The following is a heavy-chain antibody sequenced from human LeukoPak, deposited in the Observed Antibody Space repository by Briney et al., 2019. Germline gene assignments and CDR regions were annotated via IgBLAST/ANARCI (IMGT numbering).Heavy chain of an antibody. CDR3: ARGPYSYNYDIPVDYFDY. CDR2: ISSSSSYT. CDR1: GFTFSDYY. V-gene: IGHV3-11*06. J-gene: IGHJ4*02. D-gene: IGHD3-9*01. Sequence: GGSLRLSCAASGFTFSDYYMSWIRQAPGKGLEWVSCISSSSSYTNYADSVKGRFTISRDNAKNSLYLQMNSLRAEDTAVYYCARGPYSYNYDIPVDYFDYWGQGTLVTVSS.